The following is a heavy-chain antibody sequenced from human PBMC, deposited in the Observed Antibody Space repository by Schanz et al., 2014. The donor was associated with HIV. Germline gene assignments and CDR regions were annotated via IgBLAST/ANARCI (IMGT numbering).Heavy chain of an antibody. CDR1: GFTFSRYW. D-gene: IGHD3-22*01. V-gene: IGHV3-7*01. CDR3: AKDRFEHFYYSSGPYDYFDY. Sequence: VQLVESGGGVVQPGRSLRLSCAASGFTFSRYWMNWVRQAPGKGLEWVANIKQDGSEKYYVDSVKGRFTISRDNAKNSLYLQMNSLRAEDTAVYYCAKDRFEHFYYSSGPYDYFDYWGQGTLVTVSS. CDR2: IKQDGSEK. J-gene: IGHJ4*02.